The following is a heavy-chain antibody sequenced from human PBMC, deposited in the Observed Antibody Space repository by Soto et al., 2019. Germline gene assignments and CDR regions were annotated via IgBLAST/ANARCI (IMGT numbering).Heavy chain of an antibody. V-gene: IGHV4-34*01. CDR1: GGSFSGYY. Sequence: SETLSLTCAVYGGSFSGYYWSWIRQPPGKGLEWIGEINHSGSTNYNPSLKSRVTISVDTSKNQFSLKLSSVTAADTAVYYCARSRSRYYYNMDVWGKGTTVTVSS. CDR2: INHSGST. CDR3: ARSRSRYYYNMDV. J-gene: IGHJ6*03.